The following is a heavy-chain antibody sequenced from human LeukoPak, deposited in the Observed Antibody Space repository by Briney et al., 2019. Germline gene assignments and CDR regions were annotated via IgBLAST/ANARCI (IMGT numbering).Heavy chain of an antibody. CDR2: INPNSGGT. V-gene: IGHV1-2*06. Sequence: ASVKVSCKASGYTFTGYYMHWVRQAPGQGLEWMGRINPNSGGTNYAQKFQGRVTMTGDTSTSTAYMELSRLRSDDTAVYYCARSLPSWPASMYYFDYWGQGTLVTVSS. J-gene: IGHJ4*02. D-gene: IGHD2-2*01. CDR1: GYTFTGYY. CDR3: ARSLPSWPASMYYFDY.